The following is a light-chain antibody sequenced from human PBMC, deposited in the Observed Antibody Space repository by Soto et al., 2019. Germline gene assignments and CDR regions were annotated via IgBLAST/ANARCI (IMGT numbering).Light chain of an antibody. Sequence: EVVLTQSPGTVSLSPGERVTLSCRASQSVISNYLAWYQQRPGQAPRLLIYAASSRATGIPDRFSGSGSGTDFPLSTSRLEPEDFAVYYCQQYGSSLTWTFGQGTKVE. CDR3: QQYGSSLTWT. CDR1: QSVISNY. CDR2: AAS. V-gene: IGKV3-20*01. J-gene: IGKJ1*01.